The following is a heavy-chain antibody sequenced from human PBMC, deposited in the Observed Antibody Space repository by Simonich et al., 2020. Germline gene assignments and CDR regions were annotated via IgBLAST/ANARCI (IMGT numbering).Heavy chain of an antibody. CDR3: ARGRGGMSRGYVDY. V-gene: IGHV1-8*03. D-gene: IGHD2-15*01. Sequence: QLQLVQSGAEVKKPGASVKVSCKASGYPFTSYDINWVRQATGQGLGWRGWMKPNSGNTGDAQKFQGRVTITRNTSISTAYMELSSLRSEDTAVYYCARGRGGMSRGYVDYWGQGTLVTVSS. CDR1: GYPFTSYD. J-gene: IGHJ4*02. CDR2: MKPNSGNT.